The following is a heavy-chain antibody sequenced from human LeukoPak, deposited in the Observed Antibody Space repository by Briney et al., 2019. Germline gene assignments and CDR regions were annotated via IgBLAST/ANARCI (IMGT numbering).Heavy chain of an antibody. CDR2: ISSTGGTA. J-gene: IGHJ5*02. D-gene: IGHD3-9*01. V-gene: IGHV3-23*01. CDR1: GFTFSRFG. Sequence: GGSLRLSCAASGFTFSRFGMSWVRQAPGKGLEWVSAISSTGGTAYYAGSVKGRFTISRDNSKNTLYLQMNSLRAEDTAVYYCAKDPGTILAWGQGTLVTVSS. CDR3: AKDPGTILA.